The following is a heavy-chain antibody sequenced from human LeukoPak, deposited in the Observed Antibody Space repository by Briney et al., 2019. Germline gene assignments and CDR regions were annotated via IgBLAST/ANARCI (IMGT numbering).Heavy chain of an antibody. D-gene: IGHD1-1*01. CDR1: GGSVSHYY. V-gene: IGHV4-59*02. CDR2: MYYGGSS. J-gene: IGHJ4*02. CDR3: AGPTYMSATGYFDY. Sequence: SETLSLTCNVSGGSVSHYYWSWIRQPPGKRLEWIGYMYYGGSSNYNPSLKSRVTISIDTSKNQFSLKLNSVTAADTAVYYCAGPTYMSATGYFDYWGQGILVTVSS.